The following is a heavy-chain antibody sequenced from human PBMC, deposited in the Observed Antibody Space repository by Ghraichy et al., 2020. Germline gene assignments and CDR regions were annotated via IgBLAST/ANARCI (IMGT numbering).Heavy chain of an antibody. V-gene: IGHV3-23*01. J-gene: IGHJ3*02. D-gene: IGHD1-1*01. CDR1: GFRFSSYA. CDR3: AKGSGGWNDDDAFDI. Sequence: LSLTCAASGFRFSSYAMTWVRQAPGKGPEWVSGVNGGSGITYYADSVKGRFTISRDNSNNLLFLQMNSLRVEDTGKYYCAKGSGGWNDDDAFDIWGQGTMVTVSS. CDR2: VNGGSGIT.